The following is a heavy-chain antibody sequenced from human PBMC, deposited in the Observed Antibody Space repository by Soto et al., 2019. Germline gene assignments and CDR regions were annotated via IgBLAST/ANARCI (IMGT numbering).Heavy chain of an antibody. D-gene: IGHD6-13*01. V-gene: IGHV3-23*01. CDR3: ARRTLIAAVFDP. Sequence: EVQLLESGGGLVQPGGSLRLSCAAPGFTFSTYAMSWVRQAPGKGLEWVSTITASGGGTYYADSLQGRFTISRDNSKNMVYLQLNSLRAEDTAVYYCARRTLIAAVFDPWGQGTLVTVSS. J-gene: IGHJ5*02. CDR2: ITASGGGT. CDR1: GFTFSTYA.